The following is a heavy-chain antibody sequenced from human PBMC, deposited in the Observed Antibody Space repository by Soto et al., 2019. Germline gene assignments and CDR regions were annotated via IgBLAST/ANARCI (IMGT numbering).Heavy chain of an antibody. D-gene: IGHD5-18*01. CDR2: ISYDGSNK. Sequence: PGGSLRLSCAASGFTFSSYAMHWVRQAPGKGLEWVAVISYDGSNKYYADSVKGRFTISRDNSKNTLYLQMNSLRAEDTAVHYCARRGDTAMVIDYYYYGMDVWGQGTTVTVSS. CDR3: ARRGDTAMVIDYYYYGMDV. CDR1: GFTFSSYA. V-gene: IGHV3-30-3*01. J-gene: IGHJ6*02.